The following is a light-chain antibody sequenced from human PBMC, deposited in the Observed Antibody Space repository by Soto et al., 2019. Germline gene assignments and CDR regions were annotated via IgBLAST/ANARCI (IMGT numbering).Light chain of an antibody. J-gene: IGKJ1*01. CDR2: WAS. CDR1: QSVLYNSNNKNY. V-gene: IGKV4-1*01. CDR3: QQYYILPWT. Sequence: DIVMTQSPDSLAVSLGERATINCKSSQSVLYNSNNKNYLAWYQQKPGQPPKLLIYWASTRESGVPDRFSGSGSGTDFTLPISSLQAEDVAVYYCQQYYILPWTFGQGTKVEIK.